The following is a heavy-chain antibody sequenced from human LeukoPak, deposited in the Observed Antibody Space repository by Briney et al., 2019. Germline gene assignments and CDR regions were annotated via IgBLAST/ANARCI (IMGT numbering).Heavy chain of an antibody. CDR1: GGSISSYY. D-gene: IGHD1-26*01. V-gene: IGHV4-59*01. J-gene: IGHJ4*02. CDR3: AREGFSGSYYDY. Sequence: SETLSLTCTVSGGSISSYYWSWIRQPPGKGLEWIGYIYYSGSTNYNPSLKSRVTISVDTSKNQFSLKLSSVTAADTAVYFCAREGFSGSYYDYWGQGTLVTVSP. CDR2: IYYSGST.